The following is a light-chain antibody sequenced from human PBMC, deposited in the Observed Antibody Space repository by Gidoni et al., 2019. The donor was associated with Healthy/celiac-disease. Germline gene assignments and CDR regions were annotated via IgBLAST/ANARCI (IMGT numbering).Light chain of an antibody. CDR2: AAS. J-gene: IGKJ1*01. CDR1: QSISSY. Sequence: DIQMTQSPSSLSASVGDRVTITCRASQSISSYLNWYQQKPGKAPKLLIYAASSLQSGVPSRCSGSGSRTDFTLTISSLQPEDFATYYCQQSYSTPWTFGQGTKVEIK. V-gene: IGKV1-39*01. CDR3: QQSYSTPWT.